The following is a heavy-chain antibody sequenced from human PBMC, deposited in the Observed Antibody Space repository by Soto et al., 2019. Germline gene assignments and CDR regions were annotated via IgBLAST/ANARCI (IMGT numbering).Heavy chain of an antibody. V-gene: IGHV3-30-3*01. CDR3: ASPIAARPDNFDY. J-gene: IGHJ4*02. CDR2: ISYDGSNK. D-gene: IGHD6-6*01. Sequence: QVQLVESGGGVVQPGRFLRLSCAASGFTFSSYAMHWVRQAPGKGLEWVAVISYDGSNKYYADSVKGRFTISRENSKNTLYLQMTSLRAKNTAVYYCASPIAARPDNFDYWGQGTLVTVTS. CDR1: GFTFSSYA.